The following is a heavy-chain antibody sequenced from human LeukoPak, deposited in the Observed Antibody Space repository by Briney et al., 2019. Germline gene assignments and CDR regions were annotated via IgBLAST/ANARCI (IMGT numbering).Heavy chain of an antibody. CDR1: GGSISTYY. V-gene: IGHV4-59*01. D-gene: IGHD5/OR15-5a*01. CDR3: ARDLSPKVVYDVASALRAFDI. Sequence: KPSETLSLTCTVSGGSISTYYGNWIRQAPGKGLEWIGYIYYSGSTNYNPSLKSRVTMSVDTSRNQFSLKLSSVTAADTAVYYCARDLSPKVVYDVASALRAFDIWGQGTMVTVSS. CDR2: IYYSGST. J-gene: IGHJ3*02.